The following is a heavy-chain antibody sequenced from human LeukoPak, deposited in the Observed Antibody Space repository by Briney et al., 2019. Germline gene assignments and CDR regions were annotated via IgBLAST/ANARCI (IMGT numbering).Heavy chain of an antibody. CDR2: ISGSGSST. D-gene: IGHD3-22*01. CDR1: GFTFSSYA. Sequence: GGSLRLSCAASGFTFSSYAMSWVRQAPGKGLEWVSAISGSGSSTYYADSVKGRFTISRDNSKNTLYLQMNSLRAEDTAVYYCAKDPFAIYDSSGYYYFDYWGQGTLVTVSS. J-gene: IGHJ4*02. V-gene: IGHV3-23*01. CDR3: AKDPFAIYDSSGYYYFDY.